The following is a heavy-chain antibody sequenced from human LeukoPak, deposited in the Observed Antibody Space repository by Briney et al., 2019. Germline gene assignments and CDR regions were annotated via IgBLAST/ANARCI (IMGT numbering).Heavy chain of an antibody. CDR1: GFTFSSYA. J-gene: IGHJ4*02. CDR2: ISGSGGST. Sequence: GGSLRLSCAASGFTFSSYAMSWVRQAPGKGLEWVSAISGSGGSTYYADSVKGRFTISRDNSKNTLYLQMNSLGADDTAVYYCATDRDSSRQKRFDYWGQGTLVTVSS. D-gene: IGHD6-13*01. V-gene: IGHV3-23*01. CDR3: ATDRDSSRQKRFDY.